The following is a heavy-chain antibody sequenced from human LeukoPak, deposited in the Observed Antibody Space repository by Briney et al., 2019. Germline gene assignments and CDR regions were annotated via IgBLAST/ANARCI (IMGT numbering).Heavy chain of an antibody. CDR1: GYTFTGYY. V-gene: IGHV1-2*02. J-gene: IGHJ4*02. CDR2: INPNSGGT. D-gene: IGHD2-15*01. Sequence: GASVKVSCKASGYTFTGYYMHWVRQAPGQGLERMGWINPNSGGTNYAQKFQGRVTMTRDTSISTAYMELSRLRSDDTAVYYCARDMDEYCSGGSCYAQVVYWGQGTLVTVSS. CDR3: ARDMDEYCSGGSCYAQVVY.